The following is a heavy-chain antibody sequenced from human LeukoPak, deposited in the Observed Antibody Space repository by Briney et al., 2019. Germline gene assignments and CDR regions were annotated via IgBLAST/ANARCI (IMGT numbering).Heavy chain of an antibody. Sequence: AGGSLLLSCAASGFHFSSYAMSWVRQAPGKGLEWVSAINGSGGSTYYADSVKGRFTISRDNSKNTLYLQMNSLRAEDTAVYYCANRQRDAFDIWGQGTMVTVSS. V-gene: IGHV3-23*01. J-gene: IGHJ3*02. CDR2: INGSGGST. D-gene: IGHD1-1*01. CDR1: GFHFSSYA. CDR3: ANRQRDAFDI.